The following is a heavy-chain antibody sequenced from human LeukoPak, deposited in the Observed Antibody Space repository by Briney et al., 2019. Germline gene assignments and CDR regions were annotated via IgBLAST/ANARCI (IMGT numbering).Heavy chain of an antibody. CDR3: VYSSGWTNFYYYGMDV. CDR1: GASISRDY. D-gene: IGHD6-19*01. V-gene: IGHV4-59*01. Sequence: SSETQSLTCSVSGASISRDYWSWIRQSPGKGLEWIGYIHYSGITNYNLSLKSRVTIFLDTSKNQFSLRLRSVTAADTAVYYCVYSSGWTNFYYYGMDVWGQGTTVTVSS. CDR2: IHYSGIT. J-gene: IGHJ6*02.